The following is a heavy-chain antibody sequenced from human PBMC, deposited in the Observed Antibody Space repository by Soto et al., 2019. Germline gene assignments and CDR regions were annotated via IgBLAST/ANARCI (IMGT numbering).Heavy chain of an antibody. CDR1: GYTFTRYH. CDR2: ISAYNTNT. J-gene: IGHJ4*02. Sequence: QVQLVQSGAVVKKPGASVKVSCKTSGYTFTRYHISWVQQAPGQGLEWMGWISAYNTNTNYAQKFQGRVTMTTDTLTSTAYMELRSLRSDDTPVYYCARDTPPTYYLGQGTLVTVSS. CDR3: ARDTPPTYY. V-gene: IGHV1-18*01.